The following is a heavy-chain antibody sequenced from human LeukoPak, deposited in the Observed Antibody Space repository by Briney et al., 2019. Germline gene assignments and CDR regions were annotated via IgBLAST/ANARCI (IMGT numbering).Heavy chain of an antibody. J-gene: IGHJ4*02. Sequence: SETLSLTCAVYGGSFSGYYWSWIRQPPGKGLEWIGGINHSGSTNYNPSLKSRVTISVDTSKNQFSLKLSSVTAADTAVYYCARLLAPTDYWGQGTLVTVSS. CDR1: GGSFSGYY. V-gene: IGHV4-34*01. D-gene: IGHD3-10*01. CDR2: INHSGST. CDR3: ARLLAPTDY.